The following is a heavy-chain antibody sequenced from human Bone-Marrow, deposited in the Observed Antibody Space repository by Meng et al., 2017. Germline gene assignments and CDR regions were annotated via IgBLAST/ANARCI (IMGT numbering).Heavy chain of an antibody. Sequence: GESLKISCAASGFTFSSYEMNWVRQAPGKGLEWVSYISSSGSTIYYADSVKGRFTISRDNAKNSLYLQMNSLRAEDTAVYYCARDRYCSGGSCYTPYYFDYWGQGTLVTFSS. J-gene: IGHJ4*02. V-gene: IGHV3-48*03. CDR2: ISSSGSTI. CDR3: ARDRYCSGGSCYTPYYFDY. D-gene: IGHD2-15*01. CDR1: GFTFSSYE.